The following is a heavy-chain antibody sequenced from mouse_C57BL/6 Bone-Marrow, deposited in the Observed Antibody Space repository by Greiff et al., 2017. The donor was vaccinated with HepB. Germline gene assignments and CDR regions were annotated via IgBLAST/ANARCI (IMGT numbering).Heavy chain of an antibody. CDR3: ARWEGNYVTRGYAMDY. J-gene: IGHJ4*01. V-gene: IGHV1-54*01. Sequence: VQLQQSGAELVRPGTSVKVSCKASGYAFTNYLIEWVKQRPGQGLEWIGVINPGSGGTNYNEKFKGKATLTADKSSSTAYMQLSSLTSEDSAVYFCARWEGNYVTRGYAMDYWGQGTSVTVSS. D-gene: IGHD2-1*01. CDR2: INPGSGGT. CDR1: GYAFTNYL.